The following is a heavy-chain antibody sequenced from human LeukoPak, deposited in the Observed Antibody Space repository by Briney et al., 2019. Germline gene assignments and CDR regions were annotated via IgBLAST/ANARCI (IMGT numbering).Heavy chain of an antibody. CDR1: GYTFTSYD. D-gene: IGHD2-2*01. CDR3: ARDIVVVPAAKNRHHGMDV. J-gene: IGHJ6*02. V-gene: IGHV1-8*01. CDR2: MNPNSGNT. Sequence: ASVKVSCKASGYTFTSYDINWVRQATGQGLEWMGWMNPNSGNTGYAQKFQGRVTMTRNTSMSTAYMELSSLRSEDTAVYYCARDIVVVPAAKNRHHGMDVWGQGTTVTVSS.